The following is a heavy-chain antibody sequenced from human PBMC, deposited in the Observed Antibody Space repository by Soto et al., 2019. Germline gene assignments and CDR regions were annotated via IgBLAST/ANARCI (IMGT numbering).Heavy chain of an antibody. CDR1: GFTFNNYA. V-gene: IGHV3-23*01. CDR3: AKGEGRYCSTTSCYCDY. D-gene: IGHD2-2*01. Sequence: PGGSLRLSCAASGFTFNNYAMSWVRQAPGKGLECVSALSGSGGRTYYADSVKGRFTISRDNSKNTLYLQMNSLRGEDTSVYYCAKGEGRYCSTTSCYCDYWGQGTLVTVSS. CDR2: LSGSGGRT. J-gene: IGHJ4*02.